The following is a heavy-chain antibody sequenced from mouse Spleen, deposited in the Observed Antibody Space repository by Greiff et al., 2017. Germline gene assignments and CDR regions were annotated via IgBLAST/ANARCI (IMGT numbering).Heavy chain of an antibody. CDR3: AREGYSGNFYYAMDY. Sequence: EVQGVESGGGLVKPGGSLKLSCAASGFTFSSYAMSWVRQTPEKRLEWVATISDGGSYTYYPDNVKGRFTISRDNAKNNLYLQMSHLKSEDTAMYYCAREGYSGNFYYAMDYWGQGTSVTVSS. CDR1: GFTFSSYA. D-gene: IGHD2-1*01. V-gene: IGHV5-4*01. CDR2: ISDGGSYT. J-gene: IGHJ4*01.